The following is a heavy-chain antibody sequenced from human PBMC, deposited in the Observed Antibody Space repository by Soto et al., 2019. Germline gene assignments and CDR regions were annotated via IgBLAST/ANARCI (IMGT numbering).Heavy chain of an antibody. D-gene: IGHD3-10*01. CDR1: GGSVSSGDYF. CDR2: IYYSGST. Sequence: PSETLSLTCTVSGGSVSSGDYFWSWLRQSPGKRLEWIAYIYYSGSTNYNPSLKSRATISVDTSKSQVSLTLASMTAADAALYYCARSPHYYYYGFDVWGQGNAVTVSS. J-gene: IGHJ6*02. CDR3: ARSPHYYYYGFDV. V-gene: IGHV4-61*08.